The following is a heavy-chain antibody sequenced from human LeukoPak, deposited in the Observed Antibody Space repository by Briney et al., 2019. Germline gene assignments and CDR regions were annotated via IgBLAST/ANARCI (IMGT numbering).Heavy chain of an antibody. D-gene: IGHD1-26*01. CDR3: ARDNSVGDYAWWFDP. Sequence: ASVKVSCKASGYTFTTYPMNWVRQAPGQGLEWMGLINPSGGTTRYAQKFQGRVTMTRDLSTSTDYMELSSLRSDDTAVYFCARDNSVGDYAWWFDPWGQGTLVTVSP. CDR2: INPSGGTT. J-gene: IGHJ5*02. CDR1: GYTFTTYP. V-gene: IGHV1-46*01.